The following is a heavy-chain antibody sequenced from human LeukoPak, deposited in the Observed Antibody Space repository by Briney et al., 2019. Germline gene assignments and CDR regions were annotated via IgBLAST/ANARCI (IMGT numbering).Heavy chain of an antibody. CDR1: AGSISSYY. Sequence: SETLSLTCTVSAGSISSYYWSWIRQPPGKGLECIGYIYYSGSTNYNPSLKSRVTISVDTSKKQFSLKLSSVTAADTAVYYCASETDSWFGESGGFDYWGQGTLVTVSS. D-gene: IGHD3-10*01. V-gene: IGHV4-59*01. CDR3: ASETDSWFGESGGFDY. CDR2: IYYSGST. J-gene: IGHJ4*02.